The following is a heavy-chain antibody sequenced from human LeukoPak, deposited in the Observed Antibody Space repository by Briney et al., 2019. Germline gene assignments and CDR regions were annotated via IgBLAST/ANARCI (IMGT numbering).Heavy chain of an antibody. V-gene: IGHV3-30*04. Sequence: PGGSLRLSCAASGFTFSSYAMHWVRQAPGKGLEWVAVISYDGSNKYYADSVKGRFTISRDNSKNTLYLQMNSLRAEDTAVYYCARGPDSSSWYGPYWGQGTLVTVSS. J-gene: IGHJ4*02. D-gene: IGHD6-13*01. CDR2: ISYDGSNK. CDR3: ARGPDSSSWYGPY. CDR1: GFTFSSYA.